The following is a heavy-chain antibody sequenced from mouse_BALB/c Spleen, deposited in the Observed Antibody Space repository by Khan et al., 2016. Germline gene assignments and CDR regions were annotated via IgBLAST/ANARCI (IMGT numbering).Heavy chain of an antibody. J-gene: IGHJ1*01. V-gene: IGHV1-77*01. CDR2: IYPGSAGT. D-gene: IGHD2-10*02. CDR1: GYTFTDYV. CDR3: ARWSLPSFDD. Sequence: QVQLQQSGPELVKPGASVKMSCKASGYTFTDYVISWVKQRTGQGLEWIGEIYPGSAGTYYNEKFKGKATLTADTSSNTAYMQLSSLTSEDSAVYFCARWSLPSFDDWGEGTTVTVSS.